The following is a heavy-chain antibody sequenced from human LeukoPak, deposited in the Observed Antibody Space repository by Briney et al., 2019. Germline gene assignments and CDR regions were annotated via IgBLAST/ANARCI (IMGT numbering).Heavy chain of an antibody. D-gene: IGHD6-19*01. Sequence: SETLSLTCSVSGGSISSYYWSWIRQPPGKGLEWIGNIYYSGSTNYNPAFKSRVTISVDMSKNQFSLKLTSVTAADTAVYYCARQVAGIGLYYFDYWGQGTLVTVSS. CDR3: ARQVAGIGLYYFDY. V-gene: IGHV4-59*08. CDR2: IYYSGST. J-gene: IGHJ4*02. CDR1: GGSISSYY.